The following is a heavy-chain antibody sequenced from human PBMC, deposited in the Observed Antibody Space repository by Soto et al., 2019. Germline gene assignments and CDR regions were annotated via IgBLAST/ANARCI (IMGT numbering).Heavy chain of an antibody. V-gene: IGHV4-59*01. CDR2: MHYSGST. Sequence: QVQLQESGPGLVKPSETLSLTCTVSGGSISVYYWSWIRQPPGKGLEWIGHMHYSGSTIYNPSLTXXVTTSVDMSTNQFSLKLSSVTAADTAIYYCARHSGSYGIGYWGQGILVTVSS. J-gene: IGHJ4*02. CDR3: ARHSGSYGIGY. D-gene: IGHD1-26*01. CDR1: GGSISVYY.